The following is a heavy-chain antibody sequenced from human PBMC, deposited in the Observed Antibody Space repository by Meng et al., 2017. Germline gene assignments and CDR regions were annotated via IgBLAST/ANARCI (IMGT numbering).Heavy chain of an antibody. CDR1: GFTFSSYW. J-gene: IGHJ4*02. CDR2: IKQDGSEK. CDR3: ARDSLNTVVFDY. D-gene: IGHD4-23*01. V-gene: IGHV3-7*01. Sequence: LSLTCAASGFTFSSYWMSWVRQAPGKGLEWVANIKQDGSEKYYVDSVKGRFTISRDNAKNSLYLLMNSLRAEDTAVYYCARDSLNTVVFDYWGQGTLVTVSS.